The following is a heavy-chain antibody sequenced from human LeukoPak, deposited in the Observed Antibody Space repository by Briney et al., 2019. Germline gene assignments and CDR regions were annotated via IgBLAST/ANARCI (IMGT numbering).Heavy chain of an antibody. V-gene: IGHV3-11*01. CDR3: ARAIVRGRIQNAFDI. Sequence: GGSLRLSCAASGFTFSDYYMSWIRQAPGKGLEWVSYISSSGSTIYYADSVKGRFTISRDNAKNSLYLQMNSLRAEDTAVYYCARAIVRGRIQNAFDIWGQGTMVTVSS. J-gene: IGHJ3*02. D-gene: IGHD1-26*01. CDR1: GFTFSDYY. CDR2: ISSSGSTI.